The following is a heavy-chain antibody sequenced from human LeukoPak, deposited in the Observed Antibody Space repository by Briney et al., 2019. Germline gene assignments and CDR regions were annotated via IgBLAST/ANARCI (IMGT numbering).Heavy chain of an antibody. CDR2: IDYSGGST. CDR1: GFTLSSYE. J-gene: IGHJ6*03. Sequence: GGSLRLSCTASGFTLSSYEMSWIRQAPGKGLEWVSSIDYSGGSTHYADSVKGRFTISRDNAKNSLYLQMNSLRAEDTAVYYCARVGSGWYLGYYYYYMDVWGKGTTVTVSS. V-gene: IGHV3-21*01. D-gene: IGHD6-19*01. CDR3: ARVGSGWYLGYYYYYMDV.